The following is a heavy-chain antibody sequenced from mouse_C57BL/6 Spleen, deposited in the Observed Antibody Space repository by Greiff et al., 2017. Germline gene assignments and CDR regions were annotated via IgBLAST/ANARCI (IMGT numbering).Heavy chain of an antibody. CDR2: IDPSASYT. CDR3: ARSDGNSLFAY. V-gene: IGHV1-69*01. D-gene: IGHD2-1*01. Sequence: QVQLKQPGAELVMPGASVKLSCKASGYTFTSYWMHWVKQRPGQGLEWIGEIDPSASYTNYNQKFKGKSTLTVDKSSSTAYMQLSSLTSEDSAVYYCARSDGNSLFAYWGQGTLVTVSA. J-gene: IGHJ3*01. CDR1: GYTFTSYW.